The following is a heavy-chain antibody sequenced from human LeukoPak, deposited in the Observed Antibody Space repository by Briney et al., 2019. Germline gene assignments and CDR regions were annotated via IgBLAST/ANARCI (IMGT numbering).Heavy chain of an antibody. CDR2: IYYSGST. D-gene: IGHD2-15*01. V-gene: IGHV4-59*04. CDR3: ALIHPYLGRGSGLDY. Sequence: NPSETLSLTCTVSGGSISTYYWSRIRQPPGKGLEWIGYIYYSGSTYYNPSLKSRVTISVDTSKNQFSLKLSSVTAADTAVYYCALIHPYLGRGSGLDYWGQGTLVTVSP. J-gene: IGHJ4*02. CDR1: GGSISTYY.